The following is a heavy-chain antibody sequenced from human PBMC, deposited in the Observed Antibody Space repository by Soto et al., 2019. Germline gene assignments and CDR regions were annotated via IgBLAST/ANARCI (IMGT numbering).Heavy chain of an antibody. Sequence: ASVKVSCRASGYIFTSYYMHWVRQAPGQGLEWMGIINPSGGSTSFAQKFQGRVTMTRDTSTSTVYMESSSLRSEDTAVYYCARGHDMLQNAFDIWGQGTMVTVSS. J-gene: IGHJ3*02. CDR1: GYIFTSYY. CDR3: ARGHDMLQNAFDI. CDR2: INPSGGST. D-gene: IGHD2-8*01. V-gene: IGHV1-46*01.